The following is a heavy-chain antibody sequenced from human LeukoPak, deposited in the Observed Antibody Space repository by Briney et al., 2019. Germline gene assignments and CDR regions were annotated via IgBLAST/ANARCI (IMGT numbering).Heavy chain of an antibody. CDR1: GRSISSSSYY. Sequence: SETLSLTCTVSGRSISSSSYYWGWIRQPPGKGLEWIGSIYYSGSTYYNPSLKSRVTISVDTSKNQFSLKLSSVTAADTAVYYCARRKGGSGLVDYWGQGTLVTVSS. J-gene: IGHJ4*02. V-gene: IGHV4-39*01. CDR3: ARRKGGSGLVDY. CDR2: IYYSGST. D-gene: IGHD6-19*01.